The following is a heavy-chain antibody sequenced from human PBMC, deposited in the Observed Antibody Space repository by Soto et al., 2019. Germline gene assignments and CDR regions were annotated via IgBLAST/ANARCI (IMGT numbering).Heavy chain of an antibody. Sequence: PGGSLRLSCAVSGFTSNKRAMTWVRQAPGKGLEWVSTTGATGRTTYYADSVKGRFTVSRDNSKNTLDLQMSNLRAEDTAVYYCATVHNTSRSFDYWGQGTLVTVSS. CDR3: ATVHNTSRSFDY. CDR2: TGATGRTT. J-gene: IGHJ4*02. V-gene: IGHV3-23*01. D-gene: IGHD1-20*01. CDR1: GFTSNKRA.